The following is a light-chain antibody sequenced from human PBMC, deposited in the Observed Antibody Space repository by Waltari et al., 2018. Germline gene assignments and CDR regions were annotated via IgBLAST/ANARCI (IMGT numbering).Light chain of an antibody. CDR3: QQRSNWPCT. CDR2: DAS. J-gene: IGKJ2*02. CDR1: QTVRSY. V-gene: IGKV3-11*01. Sequence: EIVLTQSPATLSLSPGERATLSCRASQTVRSYLAWYQQRPGQTPKLLIFDASSWATGISAKFSGSGSGTDFTLTVSNLEPEDFAVYYCQQRSNWPCTFGQGTRVEIK.